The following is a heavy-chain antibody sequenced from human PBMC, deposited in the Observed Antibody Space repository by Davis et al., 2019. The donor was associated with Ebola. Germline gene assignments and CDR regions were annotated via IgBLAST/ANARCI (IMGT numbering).Heavy chain of an antibody. J-gene: IGHJ6*02. CDR3: ARDYDILTGYFYGMDV. Sequence: YAQKFQGRVTMTRNTSISTAYMELSSLRSEDTAVYYCARDYDILTGYFYGMDVWGQGTTVTVSS. V-gene: IGHV1-8*01. D-gene: IGHD3-9*01.